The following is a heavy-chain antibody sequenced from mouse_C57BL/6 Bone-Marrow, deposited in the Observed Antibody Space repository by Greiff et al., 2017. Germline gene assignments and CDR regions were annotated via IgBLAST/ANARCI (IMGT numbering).Heavy chain of an antibody. CDR3: ARGGYYDGSSYEGYYAMDY. CDR2: IYPRSGNT. Sequence: VQLQQSGAELARPGASVKLSCKASGYTFTSYGISWVKQRTGQGLEWIGEIYPRSGNTYYNEKFKGKATLTADKAYSTAYMGHRSRTSEDSAVYFCARGGYYDGSSYEGYYAMDYWGQGTSVTVSS. D-gene: IGHD1-1*01. CDR1: GYTFTSYG. V-gene: IGHV1-81*01. J-gene: IGHJ4*01.